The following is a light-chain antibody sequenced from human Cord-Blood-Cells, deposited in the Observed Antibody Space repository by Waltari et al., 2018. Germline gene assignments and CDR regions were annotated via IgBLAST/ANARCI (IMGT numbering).Light chain of an antibody. CDR1: QSISSY. J-gene: IGKJ4*01. V-gene: IGKV1-39*01. Sequence: DIQMTQSPTSLYASVGERVTIPCRASQSISSYLNWYQQKPGKAPKLLIYDASSLQSGVPSRCSGSGSGTDFTLTISSLQPEDFATYYCQQSYSTPLTFGGGTKVEIK. CDR2: DAS. CDR3: QQSYSTPLT.